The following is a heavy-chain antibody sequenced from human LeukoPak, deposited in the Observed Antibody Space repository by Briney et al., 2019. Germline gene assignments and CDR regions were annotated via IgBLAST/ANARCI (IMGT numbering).Heavy chain of an antibody. J-gene: IGHJ4*02. D-gene: IGHD6-19*01. CDR1: GYTFTGYY. Sequence: ASVKVSCKASGYTFTGYYMHWVRQAPGQGLEWMGWINPNSGGTNYAQKFQGRVTMTRDTSISTAYMELSRLRSDDTPVYYCARDALGGAVAGTWGQGTLVTVSS. CDR2: INPNSGGT. CDR3: ARDALGGAVAGT. V-gene: IGHV1-2*02.